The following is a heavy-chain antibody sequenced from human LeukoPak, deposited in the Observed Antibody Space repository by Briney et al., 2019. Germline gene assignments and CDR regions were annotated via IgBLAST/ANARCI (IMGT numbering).Heavy chain of an antibody. V-gene: IGHV3-66*01. CDR1: GFTVSSSY. J-gene: IGHJ4*02. CDR2: IYSGGST. CDR3: ARGMSLRTSGSYGYYFDY. D-gene: IGHD3-10*01. Sequence: GGSLRLSCAASGFTVSSSYMSWVRQAPGKGLEWVSVIYSGGSTYYADSVKGRFTLSRDNSKNTLSLQMNSLRAEDTAVYYCARGMSLRTSGSYGYYFDYWGQGNLVTVSS.